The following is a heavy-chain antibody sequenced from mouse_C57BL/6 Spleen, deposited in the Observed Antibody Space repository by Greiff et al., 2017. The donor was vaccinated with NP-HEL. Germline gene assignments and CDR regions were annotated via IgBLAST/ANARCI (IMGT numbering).Heavy chain of an antibody. Sequence: QVQLQQSGAELVRPGASVKLSCKASGYTFTDYYINWVKQRPGQGLEWIARIYPGSGNTYYNEKFKGKATLTAEKSSSTAYMQLSSLTSEDSAVYFCARLRELGPGYFDYWGQGTTLTVSS. CDR3: ARLRELGPGYFDY. J-gene: IGHJ2*01. V-gene: IGHV1-76*01. CDR1: GYTFTDYY. D-gene: IGHD4-1*01. CDR2: IYPGSGNT.